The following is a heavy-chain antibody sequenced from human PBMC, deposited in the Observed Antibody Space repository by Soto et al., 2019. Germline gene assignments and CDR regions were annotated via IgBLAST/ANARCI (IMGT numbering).Heavy chain of an antibody. CDR3: VRDGHRGWHFES. CDR2: IKPDGSQS. J-gene: IGHJ4*02. Sequence: XGSLRLSCESSVFTFSTYWMSCIRHSPGKGLEWVGNIKPDGSQSYIVDSVQGRFTTSRDNARNSVYLQMNSLRAEDTAVYYCVRDGHRGWHFESWGQGALVNVSS. V-gene: IGHV3-7*01. CDR1: VFTFSTYW. D-gene: IGHD6-19*01.